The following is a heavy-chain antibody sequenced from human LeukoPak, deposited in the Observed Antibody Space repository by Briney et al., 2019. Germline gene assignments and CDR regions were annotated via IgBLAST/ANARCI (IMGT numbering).Heavy chain of an antibody. CDR3: ARDSAVYDSSGYFLHAFDI. Sequence: ASVKVSCKASGYTFTGYYMHWVRQAPGQGLEWMGWISPNSGGTKCAQNFQGRVTMTRDTSISTAYMELSRLRSDDTAVYYCARDSAVYDSSGYFLHAFDIWGQGTMVTVSS. CDR1: GYTFTGYY. D-gene: IGHD3-22*01. CDR2: ISPNSGGT. J-gene: IGHJ3*02. V-gene: IGHV1-2*02.